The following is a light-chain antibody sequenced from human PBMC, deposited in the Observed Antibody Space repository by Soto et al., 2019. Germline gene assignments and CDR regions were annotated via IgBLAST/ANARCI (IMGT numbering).Light chain of an antibody. V-gene: IGKV3-20*01. CDR1: QSISTS. CDR3: QLYGGSRDT. CDR2: DAS. Sequence: EIVLTQSPGTLSLSPGERATLSCRASQSISTSLAWFQQKRGQPPRLLIYDASSRATGIPDRFSGSGSGTAFTLTITRLEPEDFAVYYCQLYGGSRDTFGQGTKLEIK. J-gene: IGKJ2*01.